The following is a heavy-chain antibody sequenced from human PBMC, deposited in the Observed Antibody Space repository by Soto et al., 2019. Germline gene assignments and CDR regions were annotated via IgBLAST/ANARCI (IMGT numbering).Heavy chain of an antibody. CDR2: ISYDGSNK. CDR1: GFTFSIYA. J-gene: IGHJ4*02. Sequence: QVQLVESRGGVVQPGRSLRLSCAASGFTFSIYAIHWVRQAPGKGLEWVAVISYDGSNKYYADSVKGRFTISRDNSKNTLYLQMNSLRAEDTAVYYCARAKYSGYDLYDYWGQGTLVTVSS. V-gene: IGHV3-30-3*01. CDR3: ARAKYSGYDLYDY. D-gene: IGHD5-12*01.